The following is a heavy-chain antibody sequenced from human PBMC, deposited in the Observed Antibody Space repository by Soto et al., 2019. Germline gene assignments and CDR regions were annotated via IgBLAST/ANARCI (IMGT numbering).Heavy chain of an antibody. CDR3: ARALVATITRFDY. D-gene: IGHD5-12*01. CDR2: IIPIFGTA. CDR1: VYNFIIYG. V-gene: IGHV1-69*13. J-gene: IGHJ4*02. Sequence: SVTVSCTASVYNFIIYGIIWVRQAPGQGLEWMGGIIPIFGTANYAQKFQGRATITADESTSTAYMELSSLRSEDTAVYYCARALVATITRFDYWGQGTLVTAPQ.